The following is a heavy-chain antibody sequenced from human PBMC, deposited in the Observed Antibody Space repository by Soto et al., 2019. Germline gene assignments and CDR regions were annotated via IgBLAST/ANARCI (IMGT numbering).Heavy chain of an antibody. CDR3: ARWGRSIAAALPDY. V-gene: IGHV3-33*01. D-gene: IGHD6-13*01. Sequence: GGSLRLSCAASGFTFSSYGMHWVRQAPGKGLEWVAVIWYDGNNKYYADSVKGRFTISRDNSKNTLYLQMNSLRAEDTAVYYCARWGRSIAAALPDYWGQGTLVTVSS. J-gene: IGHJ4*02. CDR1: GFTFSSYG. CDR2: IWYDGNNK.